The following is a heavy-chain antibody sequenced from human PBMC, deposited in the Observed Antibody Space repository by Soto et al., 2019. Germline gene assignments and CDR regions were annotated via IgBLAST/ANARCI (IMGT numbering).Heavy chain of an antibody. CDR2: IDPSDSYI. J-gene: IGHJ6*02. CDR1: GYSFTTYW. V-gene: IGHV5-10-1*01. Sequence: GESMKISCKGSGYSFTTYWLSWVRQMPGKGLEWMGKIDPSDSYIDYSPSFEGHVTISADKSVSTAYLQWSSLKASDTAVYFCARVPTYYYYGMDVWGQGTTVTVSS. CDR3: ARVPTYYYYGMDV.